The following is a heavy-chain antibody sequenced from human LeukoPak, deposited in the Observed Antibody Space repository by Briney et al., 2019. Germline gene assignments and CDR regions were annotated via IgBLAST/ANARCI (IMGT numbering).Heavy chain of an antibody. J-gene: IGHJ6*04. CDR1: GFTFSSYV. Sequence: SGGSLGLSCALSGFTFSSYVMSWVRQAPGKGLEWVSDISVSSDSTYYADSVKGRFTISRDNSKNTLYLQMNSLRAEDTAVYYCAKASLDVWGKGTTVTVSS. V-gene: IGHV3-23*01. CDR3: AKASLDV. CDR2: ISVSSDST.